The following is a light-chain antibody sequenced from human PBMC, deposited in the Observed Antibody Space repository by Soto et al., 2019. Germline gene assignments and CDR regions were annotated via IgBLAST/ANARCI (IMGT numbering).Light chain of an antibody. CDR2: QDS. Sequence: SYELTQPPSVSVSPGQTASITCSGDKLGDKYACWYQQKPGQSPVLVIYQDSKRPSGNPERFSGSNSGNTATLTISGTQAMDEADYYCQAWDSSTYLVFGGGTKLTVL. CDR3: QAWDSSTYLV. J-gene: IGLJ2*01. CDR1: KLGDKY. V-gene: IGLV3-1*01.